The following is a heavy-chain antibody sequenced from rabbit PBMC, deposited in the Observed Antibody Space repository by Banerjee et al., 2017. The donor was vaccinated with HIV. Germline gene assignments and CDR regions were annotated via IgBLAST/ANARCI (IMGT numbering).Heavy chain of an antibody. CDR2: IDAGSSGNT. CDR1: GFSFSSSYW. D-gene: IGHD8-1*01. J-gene: IGHJ3*01. V-gene: IGHV1S45*01. CDR3: ARGWAGNSYQLDL. Sequence: QEQLEESGGDLVKPEGSLTLTCTASGFSFSSSYWICWVRQAPGKGPEWIACIDAGSSGNTYYVSWAKGRFTISKTSSTTVTLQMTSLTAADTATYFCARGWAGNSYQLDLWGQGTLVTDS.